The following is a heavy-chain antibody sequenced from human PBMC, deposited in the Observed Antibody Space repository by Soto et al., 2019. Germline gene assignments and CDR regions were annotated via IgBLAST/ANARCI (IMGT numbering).Heavy chain of an antibody. CDR3: ASSIFGVVIVFDY. V-gene: IGHV4-30-4*01. CDR1: GGSISSGDYY. J-gene: IGHJ4*02. D-gene: IGHD3-3*01. CDR2: IYYSGST. Sequence: QVQLQESGPGLVKPSQTLSLTCTVSGGSISSGDYYWSWIRQPPGKGLEWIGYIYYSGSTYYNPSLKSRVTISVDTSMNPFSLKLSSVTAADTAVYYCASSIFGVVIVFDYWGQGTLVTVSS.